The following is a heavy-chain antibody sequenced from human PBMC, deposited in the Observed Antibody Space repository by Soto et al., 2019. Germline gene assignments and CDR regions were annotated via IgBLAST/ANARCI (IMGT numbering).Heavy chain of an antibody. CDR3: ARMLAVNYYYYYMDV. V-gene: IGHV2-26*01. Sequence: QVTLKESGPVLVRPTETLTLTCTVSGFSLNNARVGVSWIRQPPGKALEWLAHILSNDGKSYSTSLKTRLSISKDTSKSQVVLTMTNMDPVDTATYYCARMLAVNYYYYYMDVWCKGTTVTVSS. CDR1: GFSLNNARVG. D-gene: IGHD3-10*01. CDR2: ILSNDGK. J-gene: IGHJ6*03.